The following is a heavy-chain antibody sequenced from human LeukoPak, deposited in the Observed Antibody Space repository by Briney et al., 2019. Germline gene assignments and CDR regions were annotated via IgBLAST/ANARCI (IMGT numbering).Heavy chain of an antibody. J-gene: IGHJ4*02. CDR1: GGSISSSSYY. CDR3: ARDSGYSSS. D-gene: IGHD6-13*01. V-gene: IGHV4-39*07. CDR2: IYYSGST. Sequence: SETLSLTCTASGGSISSSSYYWGWIRQPPGKGLEWIGSIYYSGSTYYNPSLKSRVTISVDTSKNQFSLKLSSVTAADTAVYYCARDSGYSSSWGQGTLVTVSS.